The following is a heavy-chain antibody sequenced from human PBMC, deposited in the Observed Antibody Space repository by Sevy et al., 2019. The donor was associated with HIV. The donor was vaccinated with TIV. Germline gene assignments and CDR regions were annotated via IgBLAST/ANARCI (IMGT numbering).Heavy chain of an antibody. Sequence: GGSLRLSCAASGLTFSKYSMSWVRQPPGKGLEWVSTLSFGCGEIKHADSVKGRFTISRDNSKNSLYLQMNNLRAEDTAVYYCAREGCTKPHDYWGQGTLVTVSS. J-gene: IGHJ4*02. D-gene: IGHD2-8*01. V-gene: IGHV3-23*01. CDR1: GLTFSKYS. CDR2: LSFGCGEI. CDR3: AREGCTKPHDY.